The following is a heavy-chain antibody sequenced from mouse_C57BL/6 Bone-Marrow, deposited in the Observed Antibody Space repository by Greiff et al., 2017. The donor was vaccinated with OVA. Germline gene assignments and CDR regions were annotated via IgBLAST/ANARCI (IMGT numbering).Heavy chain of an antibody. CDR3: VRHYGKGCAMDY. J-gene: IGHJ4*01. Sequence: EVQLVESGGGLVQPKGSLKLSCAASGFSFNTYAMNWVRQAPGKGLEWVARIRSKSNNYATYYADSVKDRFTISRDDSESMLYLQMNSLKTEDTAMYYCVRHYGKGCAMDYWGQGTSVTVSS. CDR1: GFSFNTYA. CDR2: IRSKSNNYAT. D-gene: IGHD2-1*01. V-gene: IGHV10-1*01.